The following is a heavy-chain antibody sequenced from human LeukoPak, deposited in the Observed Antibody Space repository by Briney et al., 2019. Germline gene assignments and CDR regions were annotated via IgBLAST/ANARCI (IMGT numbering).Heavy chain of an antibody. CDR1: GFTFSSCS. CDR2: ISSSSSTI. Sequence: GGSLRLSCAASGFTFSSCSMNWVRQAPEKGLEWVSYISSSSSTIYYADSVKGRFTISRDNAKNSLYLQMSSLRAEDTAVYYCARSSPGIADYWGQGTLVTVSS. D-gene: IGHD6-13*01. V-gene: IGHV3-48*01. J-gene: IGHJ4*02. CDR3: ARSSPGIADY.